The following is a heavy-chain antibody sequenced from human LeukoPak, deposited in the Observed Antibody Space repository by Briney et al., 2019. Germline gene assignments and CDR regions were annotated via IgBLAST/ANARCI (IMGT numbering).Heavy chain of an antibody. CDR2: INHSGST. CDR1: GGSFSAYY. D-gene: IGHD6-19*01. CDR3: ARGSSGCGFSCLDY. J-gene: IGHJ4*02. Sequence: PAGTLSLTCAVYGGSFSAYYWSWIRQPPGKGLEWIGEINHSGSTNYNPSLMSRVTVSVDTSKNNFSLKLSSVTAADRAVYYCARGSSGCGFSCLDYWGQGTLVTVSS. V-gene: IGHV4-34*01.